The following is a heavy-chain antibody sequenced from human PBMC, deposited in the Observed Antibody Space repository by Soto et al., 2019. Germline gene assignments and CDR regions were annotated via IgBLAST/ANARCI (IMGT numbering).Heavy chain of an antibody. J-gene: IGHJ4*02. Sequence: SETMSLTCAVYGGSFSGYYWSWIRQPPGKGLEWIGEINHSGSTNYNPSLKSRVTISVDTSKNQFSLKLSSVTAEDTAVYYCAKDPQQLIVYFDYWGQGTQVTVSS. D-gene: IGHD6-13*01. CDR1: GGSFSGYY. V-gene: IGHV4-34*01. CDR2: INHSGST. CDR3: AKDPQQLIVYFDY.